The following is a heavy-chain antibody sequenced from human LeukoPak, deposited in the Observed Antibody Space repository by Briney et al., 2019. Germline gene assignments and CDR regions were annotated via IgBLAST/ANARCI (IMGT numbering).Heavy chain of an antibody. CDR1: GFTVSSNY. D-gene: IGHD6-19*01. J-gene: IGHJ5*02. V-gene: IGHV3-23*01. CDR3: ARGYSSGWYGWFDP. CDR2: ISGSGGST. Sequence: GGSLRLSCAASGFTVSSNYMSWVRQAPGKGLEWVSAISGSGGSTYYADSVKGRFTISRDNSKNTLYLQMNSLRAEDTAVYYCARGYSSGWYGWFDPWGQGTLVTVSS.